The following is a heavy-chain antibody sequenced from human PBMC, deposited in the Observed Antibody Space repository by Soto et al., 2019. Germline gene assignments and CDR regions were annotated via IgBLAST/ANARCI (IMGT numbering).Heavy chain of an antibody. CDR3: ARPRYYDSSGYYPGIDFDY. CDR1: GGSISSSSYY. CDR2: IYYSGST. V-gene: IGHV4-39*01. J-gene: IGHJ4*02. D-gene: IGHD3-22*01. Sequence: PSETLSLTCTVSGGSISSSSYYWGWIRQPPGKGLEWIGSIYYSGSTYYNPSLNSRVSISLDTSKNQFSLKLSSVTAADTAVYYCARPRYYDSSGYYPGIDFDYWGQGTLVTVSS.